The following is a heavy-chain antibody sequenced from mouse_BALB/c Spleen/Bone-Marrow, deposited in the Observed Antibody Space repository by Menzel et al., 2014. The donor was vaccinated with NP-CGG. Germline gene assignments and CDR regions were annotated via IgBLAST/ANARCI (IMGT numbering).Heavy chain of an antibody. CDR1: GFNIKDTY. CDR2: IVPANGNT. Sequence: LVESGAELVKPGASVKLSCTASGFNIKDTYVHWVKQRPEQGLEWIGRIVPANGNTKYDPKFQGKATITADTSSNTASLQLSSLTSEDTAVYYCAKYGGLRYAMDYWGQGTSVTVSS. J-gene: IGHJ4*01. CDR3: AKYGGLRYAMDY. D-gene: IGHD2-4*01. V-gene: IGHV14-3*02.